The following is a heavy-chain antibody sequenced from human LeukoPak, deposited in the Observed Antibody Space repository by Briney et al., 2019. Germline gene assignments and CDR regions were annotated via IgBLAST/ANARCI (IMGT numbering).Heavy chain of an antibody. CDR2: ITDSGSDK. V-gene: IGHV3-11*01. J-gene: IGHJ4*02. CDR3: ARDLAVAGY. D-gene: IGHD6-19*01. CDR1: GFTFSDYY. Sequence: GGAPRLSCAGSGFTFSDYYMRWLRQAPGKGLEWVSYITDSGSDKYYADSVKGRFTISRDNAKNSLYLQMNSLRVEDTAVYYCARDLAVAGYWGQGTLVTVSS.